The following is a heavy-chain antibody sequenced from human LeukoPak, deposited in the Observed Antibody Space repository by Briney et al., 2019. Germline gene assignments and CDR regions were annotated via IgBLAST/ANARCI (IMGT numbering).Heavy chain of an antibody. Sequence: GGSLRLSCAASGFTFSDYYMNWVPQAPGKGLECVSFISSTRTMFYTDSVKGRFTISRNNAKNSLNLQMNSLRAEDTAVYYCARLKYCSGGSCYSGDYWGQGTLVTVSS. CDR1: GFTFSDYY. J-gene: IGHJ4*02. V-gene: IGHV3-69-1*01. CDR2: ISSTRTM. CDR3: ARLKYCSGGSCYSGDY. D-gene: IGHD2-15*01.